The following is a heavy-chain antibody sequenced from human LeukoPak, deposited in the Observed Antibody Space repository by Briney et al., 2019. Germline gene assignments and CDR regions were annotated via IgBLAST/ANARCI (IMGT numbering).Heavy chain of an antibody. CDR3: ARVLVTMVRGVHSTGEDY. J-gene: IGHJ4*02. CDR1: GYTFTSYG. V-gene: IGHV1-18*01. D-gene: IGHD3-10*01. CDR2: ISAYNGNT. Sequence: GASVKVSCKASGYTFTSYGISWVRQAPGQGLEWMGWISAYNGNTNYAQKLQGRVTMTTDTSTSTAYMELRSLRSDDTAVYYCARVLVTMVRGVHSTGEDYWGQGTLVTVSS.